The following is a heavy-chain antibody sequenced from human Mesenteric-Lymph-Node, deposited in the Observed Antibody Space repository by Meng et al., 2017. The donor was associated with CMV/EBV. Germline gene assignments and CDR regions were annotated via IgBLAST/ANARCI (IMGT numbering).Heavy chain of an antibody. CDR1: GFTVSSNY. J-gene: IGHJ6*02. V-gene: IGHV3-66*01. CDR3: ARDNYDFWSGYRNYYYYYGMDV. D-gene: IGHD3-3*01. CDR2: IYSGGST. Sequence: GESLKISCAASGFTVSSNYMSWVRQAPGKGLEWVSVIYSGGSTYYADSVKGRFTISRDNAKNSLYLQMNSLRAEDTAVYYCARDNYDFWSGYRNYYYYYGMDVWGQGTTVTVSS.